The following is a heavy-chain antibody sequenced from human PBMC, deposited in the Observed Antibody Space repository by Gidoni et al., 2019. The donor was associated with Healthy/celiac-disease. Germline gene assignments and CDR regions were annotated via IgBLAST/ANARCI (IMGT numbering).Heavy chain of an antibody. CDR1: GFTFSSYS. V-gene: IGHV3-21*01. CDR2: ISSSSSYI. Sequence: EVQLVESGGGLVTPGGSLSLSCAASGFTFSSYSMNWVRQAPGKGLAWVSSISSSSSYIYYADSVKGRFTISRDNAKNSLYLQMNSLRAEDTAVYYCARDGAAAGAFDYWGQGTLVTVSS. CDR3: ARDGAAAGAFDY. J-gene: IGHJ4*02. D-gene: IGHD6-13*01.